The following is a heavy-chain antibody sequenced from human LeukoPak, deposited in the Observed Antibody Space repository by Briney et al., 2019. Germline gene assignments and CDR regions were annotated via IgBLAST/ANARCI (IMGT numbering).Heavy chain of an antibody. V-gene: IGHV3-30*02. J-gene: IGHJ4*02. CDR1: GFTFSSYG. D-gene: IGHD2-2*01. Sequence: PGGSLRLSCAASGFTFSSYGMHWVRQAPGKGLEWVAFIRYDGSSKYYADSVKGRFTISRDNSKNTLYLQMNSLRAEDTAVYYCAKDREDIVVVPAAIGYWGQGTLVTVSS. CDR3: AKDREDIVVVPAAIGY. CDR2: IRYDGSSK.